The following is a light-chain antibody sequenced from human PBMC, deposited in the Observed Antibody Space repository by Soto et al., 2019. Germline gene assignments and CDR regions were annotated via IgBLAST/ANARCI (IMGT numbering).Light chain of an antibody. V-gene: IGKV1-39*01. CDR3: QQSYSTLYT. Sequence: DIQMTQSPSSLSASVGDRVTITCRASQSISSYLNWYQQKPGKAPKLLIYAASSLHSGVPSRFSCSGSGTDFTLTISSLQPEDFATYYCQQSYSTLYTFGQGTKLEIK. J-gene: IGKJ2*01. CDR2: AAS. CDR1: QSISSY.